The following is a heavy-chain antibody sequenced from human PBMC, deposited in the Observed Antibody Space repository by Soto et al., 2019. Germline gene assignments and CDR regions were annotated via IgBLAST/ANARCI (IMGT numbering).Heavy chain of an antibody. CDR1: GGTFSKYS. Sequence: QVRLVQSGAEVKKPGSSVKVSCKVSGGTFSKYSLSWVRQTPGQGLEWMGGITPFVDTSNYAQRFLGRVTITADNPPNTPFLEVRGRKSEEPPLYFCASTIYCKGSSCYSRHYYGMDVWGQGTTVTVSS. CDR2: ITPFVDTS. V-gene: IGHV1-69*06. D-gene: IGHD2-21*01. J-gene: IGHJ6*02. CDR3: ASTIYCKGSSCYSRHYYGMDV.